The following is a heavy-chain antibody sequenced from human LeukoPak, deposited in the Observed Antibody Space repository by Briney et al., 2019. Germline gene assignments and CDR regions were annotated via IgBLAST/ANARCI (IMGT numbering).Heavy chain of an antibody. J-gene: IGHJ4*02. CDR1: GFTFSSYS. D-gene: IGHD3-10*01. V-gene: IGHV3-48*04. CDR3: ARDRDTWVF. CDR2: ISSSSSTI. Sequence: GRSLRLSCAASGFTFSSYSMNWVRQAPGKGLEWVSYISSSSSTIYYADSVKGRFTISRDNAKNSLYLQMNSLRAEDTAVYYCARDRDTWVFWGQGTLVTVSS.